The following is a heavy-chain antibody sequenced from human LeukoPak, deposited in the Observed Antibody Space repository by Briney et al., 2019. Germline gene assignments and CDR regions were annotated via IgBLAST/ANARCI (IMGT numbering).Heavy chain of an antibody. J-gene: IGHJ4*02. CDR1: GFTFSNYG. Sequence: GGSLRLSCAASGFTFSNYGMRWVRQAPVKGLEWVSFIRFDGTNEYYAGSVKGRFTVSRDSSKNTLYLQMNSLRPEDTAVYYCAKGLGERGTIPNDYFDYWGQGTLVTVSS. CDR2: IRFDGTNE. CDR3: AKGLGERGTIPNDYFDY. V-gene: IGHV3-30*02. D-gene: IGHD1-7*01.